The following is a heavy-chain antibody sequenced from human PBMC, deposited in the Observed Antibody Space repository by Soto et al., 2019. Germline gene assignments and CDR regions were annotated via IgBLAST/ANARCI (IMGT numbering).Heavy chain of an antibody. CDR3: AAGAKGYYDSSGYATYYYYGMDV. D-gene: IGHD3-22*01. CDR1: GFTFTSSA. Sequence: SVKVSCKASGFTFTSSAVQWVRQARGQRLEWIGWIVVGSGNTNYAQKFQERVTITRDMSTSTAYMELSSLRSEDTAVYYCAAGAKGYYDSSGYATYYYYGMDVWGQGTTVTVS. V-gene: IGHV1-58*01. CDR2: IVVGSGNT. J-gene: IGHJ6*02.